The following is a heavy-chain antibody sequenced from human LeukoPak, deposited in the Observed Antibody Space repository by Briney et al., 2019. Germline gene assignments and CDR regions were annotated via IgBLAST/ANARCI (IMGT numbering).Heavy chain of an antibody. V-gene: IGHV4-39*01. CDR3: ARHRYVDRLCPFGF. D-gene: IGHD3-9*01. CDR1: GGSISSSSYF. Sequence: SETLPLTRTVSGGSISSSSYFWGWLRQPPGKGLEWIGTFYYSGSTYHNPSVKSRVTISVDTSNNQFSLKLSSVTAADTAVYYCARHRYVDRLCPFGFWGQGTLVTVSS. CDR2: FYYSGST. J-gene: IGHJ4*02.